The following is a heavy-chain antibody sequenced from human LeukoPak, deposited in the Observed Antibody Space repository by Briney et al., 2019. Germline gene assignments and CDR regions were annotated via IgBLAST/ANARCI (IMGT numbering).Heavy chain of an antibody. CDR1: GYTFTGYY. V-gene: IGHV1-2*02. Sequence: ASVKVSCKASGYTFTGYYMHWVRQAPGQGLEGMGWINPNSGGTNYAQKFQGRVTMTRDTSISTAYMELSRLRSDDTAVYYCARTGSGSYNVYYYMDVWSKGTTVTISS. J-gene: IGHJ6*03. CDR2: INPNSGGT. CDR3: ARTGSGSYNVYYYMDV. D-gene: IGHD3-10*01.